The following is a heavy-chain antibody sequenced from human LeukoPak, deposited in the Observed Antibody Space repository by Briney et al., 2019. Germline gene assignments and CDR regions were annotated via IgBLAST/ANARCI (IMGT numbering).Heavy chain of an antibody. J-gene: IGHJ4*02. V-gene: IGHV3-74*01. Sequence: HPGGSLRLSCAASGFSFRNYWIHWVRQAPGEGPVWVSRIRSDGGDTNYADSVEGQFTISRDNAKNTVYLQVNSLRAEDTAVYYCAREPLHSVGDCYSLFDYWGQGALVTVSS. CDR3: AREPLHSVGDCYSLFDY. D-gene: IGHD2-21*02. CDR2: IRSDGGDT. CDR1: GFSFRNYW.